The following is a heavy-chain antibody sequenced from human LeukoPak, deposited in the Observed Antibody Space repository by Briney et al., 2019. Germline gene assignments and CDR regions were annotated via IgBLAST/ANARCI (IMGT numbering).Heavy chain of an antibody. CDR3: ARGSFSSGWIFDP. Sequence: KPSETLSLTCTVSGGSIRSYYWSWIRQPPGKGLEWIGYIYYTGSTNYSPSLKSRVTISVDTSKNQFSLRLSSVAAADTAVYYCARGSFSSGWIFDPWGQGTLVTVSS. V-gene: IGHV4-59*01. CDR2: IYYTGST. D-gene: IGHD6-19*01. CDR1: GGSIRSYY. J-gene: IGHJ5*02.